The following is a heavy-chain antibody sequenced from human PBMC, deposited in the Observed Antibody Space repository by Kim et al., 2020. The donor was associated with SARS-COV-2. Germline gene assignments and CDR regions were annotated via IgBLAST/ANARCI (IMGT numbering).Heavy chain of an antibody. CDR1: GGSISSYY. J-gene: IGHJ6*03. CDR3: ARQQGYCSGGSCPYYYMDV. V-gene: IGHV4-59*08. CDR2: IYYSGST. D-gene: IGHD2-15*01. Sequence: SETLSLTCTVSGGSISSYYWSWIRQPPGKGLEWIGYIYYSGSTNYNPSLKSRVTISIDTSKTQFSLKLGSVTAADTAMYYCARQQGYCSGGSCPYYYMDV.